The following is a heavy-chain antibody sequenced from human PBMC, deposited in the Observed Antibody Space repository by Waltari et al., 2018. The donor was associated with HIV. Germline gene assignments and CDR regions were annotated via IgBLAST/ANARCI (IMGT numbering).Heavy chain of an antibody. CDR1: GFSFSGSA. V-gene: IGHV3-73*01. D-gene: IGHD4-17*01. Sequence: EVQLVESGGGLVQPGGSLKLSCAASGFSFSGSAMHWVRQASGKGLSWGGRIRGKPNSYRTAYAESLKGRFTISRDESKNTAYLQMNGLKTEDTAVYYCTKSVGDSARGWFDPWGQGTLVTVSS. CDR2: IRGKPNSYRT. J-gene: IGHJ5*02. CDR3: TKSVGDSARGWFDP.